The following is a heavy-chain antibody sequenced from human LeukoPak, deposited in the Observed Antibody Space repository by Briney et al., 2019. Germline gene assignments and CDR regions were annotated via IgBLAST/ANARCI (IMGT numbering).Heavy chain of an antibody. CDR3: ARDPGLSGYYFDY. D-gene: IGHD3-22*01. CDR2: ISGSGGST. J-gene: IGHJ4*02. V-gene: IGHV3-23*01. CDR1: GFTFSSYA. Sequence: QPGGSLRLSCAASGFTFSSYAMSWVRQAPGKGLEGVSAISGSGGSTYYADSVKGRFTISRDNSKNTLYLQMNSLRTEDTAVYYCARDPGLSGYYFDYWGQGTLVTVSS.